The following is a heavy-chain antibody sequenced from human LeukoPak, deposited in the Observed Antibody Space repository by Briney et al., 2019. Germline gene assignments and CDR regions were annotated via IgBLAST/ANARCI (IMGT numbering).Heavy chain of an antibody. CDR1: GGSISSYY. CDR3: ARVDPYYGEAVY. Sequence: SETLSLTCTVSGGSISSYYWSWLRQPAGKGLEGIGRIYTSGSTNYNPSLKSRVTMSVDTSKNQFSLKLSSVTAADTAVYYCARVDPYYGEAVYWGQGTLVTVSS. J-gene: IGHJ4*02. V-gene: IGHV4-4*07. CDR2: IYTSGST. D-gene: IGHD4-17*01.